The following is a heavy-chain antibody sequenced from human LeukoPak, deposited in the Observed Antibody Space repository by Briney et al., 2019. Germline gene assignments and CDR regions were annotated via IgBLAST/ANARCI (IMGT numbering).Heavy chain of an antibody. CDR2: ISGSGGST. CDR3: ARVPSYYYDSSGYPDY. V-gene: IGHV3-23*01. Sequence: PGGSLRLSCAASGFTFSIYAMSWVRQAPGKGLEWVSAISGSGGSTYYADSVKGRFTISRDNAKNSLYLQMNSLRAEDTAVYYCARVPSYYYDSSGYPDYWGQGTLVTVSS. D-gene: IGHD3-22*01. CDR1: GFTFSIYA. J-gene: IGHJ4*02.